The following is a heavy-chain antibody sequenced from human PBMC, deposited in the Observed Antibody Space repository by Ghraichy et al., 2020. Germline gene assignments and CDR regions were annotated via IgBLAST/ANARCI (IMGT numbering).Heavy chain of an antibody. CDR1: GFTFSNYA. V-gene: IGHV3-23*01. CDR3: AKDASSDSSSWYYFDY. D-gene: IGHD6-13*01. Sequence: GGSLRLSCAASGFTFSNYAMSWVRQAPGKGLEWVSFISGSGGTTYYADSVKGRFTVSRDPSKNTLYLQMNSLRAEDTAVDYCAKDASSDSSSWYYFDYWGQGTLVTVSS. CDR2: ISGSGGTT. J-gene: IGHJ4*02.